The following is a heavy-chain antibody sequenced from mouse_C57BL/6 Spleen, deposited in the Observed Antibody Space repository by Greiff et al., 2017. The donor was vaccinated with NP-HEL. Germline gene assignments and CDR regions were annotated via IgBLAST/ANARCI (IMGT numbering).Heavy chain of an antibody. CDR2: INPSSGYT. CDR3: ARHSNYGDYFDY. V-gene: IGHV1-4*01. J-gene: IGHJ2*01. CDR1: GYTFTSYT. D-gene: IGHD2-5*01. Sequence: VQLQQSGAELARPGASVKMSCKASGYTFTSYTMHWVKQRPGQGLEWIGYINPSSGYTKYNQKFKDKATLTADKSSSTAYMQLSSLTSEDSAVYYCARHSNYGDYFDYWGQGTTLTVSS.